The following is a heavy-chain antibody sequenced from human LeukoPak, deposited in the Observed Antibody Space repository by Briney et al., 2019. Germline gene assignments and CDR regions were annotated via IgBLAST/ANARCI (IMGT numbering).Heavy chain of an antibody. D-gene: IGHD6-19*01. Sequence: GASVKVSCKASGYTFTSYGISWVRQAPGQGLEWMGWISAYNGNTNYAQKLQGRVTMTRNTSISTAYMELSSLRSEDTAVYYCARRGIAVAGRSLGYWGQGTLVTVSS. J-gene: IGHJ4*02. V-gene: IGHV1-18*01. CDR1: GYTFTSYG. CDR3: ARRGIAVAGRSLGY. CDR2: ISAYNGNT.